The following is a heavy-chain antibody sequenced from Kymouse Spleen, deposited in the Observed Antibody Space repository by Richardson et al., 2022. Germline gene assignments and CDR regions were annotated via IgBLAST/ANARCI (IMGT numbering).Heavy chain of an antibody. V-gene: IGHV4-61*01. Sequence: QVQLQESGPGLVKPSETLSLTCTVSGGSVSSGSYYWSWIRQPPGKGLEWIGYIYYSGSTNYNPSLKSRVTISVDTSKNQFSLKLSSVTAADTAVYYCARERQQEYYGMDVWGQGTTVTVSS. CDR1: GGSVSSGSYY. CDR2: IYYSGST. J-gene: IGHJ6*02. D-gene: IGHD6-13*01. CDR3: ARERQQEYYGMDV.